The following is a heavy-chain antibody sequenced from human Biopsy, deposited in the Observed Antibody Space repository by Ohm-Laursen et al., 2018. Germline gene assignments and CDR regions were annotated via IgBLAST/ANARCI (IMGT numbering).Heavy chain of an antibody. V-gene: IGHV1-2*02. CDR2: VNPNSGAT. CDR1: GSTFNDYF. CDR3: ARDRMTDVFGGPTRTDVFDS. J-gene: IGHJ4*02. D-gene: IGHD3-10*01. Sequence: ASVKVSCKVSGSTFNDYFIHWVRQSPGQGLEWMGWVNPNSGATNSAENFRDRVTLTRDTSISAVYIELRRLKSDDAAVYYCARDRMTDVFGGPTRTDVFDSWGQGTPVTVSS.